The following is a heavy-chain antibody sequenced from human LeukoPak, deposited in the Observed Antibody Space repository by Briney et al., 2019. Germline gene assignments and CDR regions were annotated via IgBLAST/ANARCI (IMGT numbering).Heavy chain of an antibody. CDR3: ARRATTERGHSYGLDF. V-gene: IGHV3-21*01. CDR2: IGSSGSYI. Sequence: GGSLRLSCEVSGFTFSSYHMNWVRQAPGKGLEWVSSIGSSGSYIYYADSLTGRFTISRDNAKLYLQMNSLRAEDTAMYYCARRATTERGHSYGLDFWGQGTLVTVSS. CDR1: GFTFSSYH. D-gene: IGHD5-18*01. J-gene: IGHJ4*02.